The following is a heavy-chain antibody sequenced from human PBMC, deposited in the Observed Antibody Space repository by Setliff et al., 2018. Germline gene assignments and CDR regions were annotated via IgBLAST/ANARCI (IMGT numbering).Heavy chain of an antibody. CDR1: GYSISSGYI. J-gene: IGHJ4*01. Sequence: PSETLSLTCTVSGYSISSGYIWGWIRQPPGKGLEWVGNIGHTGSINYNPSLKSRLTISRDTSKNQVSLKLNSVTATDTAVYYCARDGNNWNDLDYWGHGTLVTVSS. CDR3: ARDGNNWNDLDY. D-gene: IGHD1-20*01. CDR2: IGHTGSI. V-gene: IGHV4-38-2*02.